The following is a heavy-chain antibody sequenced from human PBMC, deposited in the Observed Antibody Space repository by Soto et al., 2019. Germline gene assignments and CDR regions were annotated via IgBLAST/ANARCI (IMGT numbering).Heavy chain of an antibody. J-gene: IGHJ6*03. D-gene: IGHD6-13*01. CDR1: GFTLSNYA. V-gene: IGHV3-23*01. CDR2: ISGTGLIT. Sequence: GGSLRLSCVASGFTLSNYAMAWVLQAPGKGPEYVSAISGTGLITYYADSVKGRFTISRDNAKNSLYLQMNSLRAEDTAVYYCARGGGAGTWISYYYYYYMDVWGKGTTVTVSS. CDR3: ARGGGAGTWISYYYYYYMDV.